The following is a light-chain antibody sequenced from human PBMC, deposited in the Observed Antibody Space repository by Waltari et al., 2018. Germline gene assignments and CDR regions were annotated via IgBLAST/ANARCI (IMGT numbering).Light chain of an antibody. Sequence: QSVLTQPPSGSGTPGQRVTISCSGSSSNIGSHYVYWYQQLPGTAPRLLIYRNNQRPSGVPDRCSGSKSGTSASLAISGLRSDDEADYYCAAWDDTLSGVVFGGGTKLTVL. CDR2: RNN. J-gene: IGLJ2*01. CDR1: SSNIGSHY. V-gene: IGLV1-47*01. CDR3: AAWDDTLSGVV.